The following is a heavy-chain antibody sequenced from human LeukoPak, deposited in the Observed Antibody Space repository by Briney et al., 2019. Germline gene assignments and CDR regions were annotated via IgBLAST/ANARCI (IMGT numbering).Heavy chain of an antibody. CDR3: ARDRMAAAGNAYTKLYFDY. CDR2: VYASGTT. J-gene: IGHJ4*02. V-gene: IGHV4-4*07. Sequence: SETLSLTCTVSGGSISIHFWGWIRQPAGKGLEWIGRVYASGTTNYSPSLRSRVTMSVDTSKNQFSLRLNSVTAADTAVYYCARDRMAAAGNAYTKLYFDYWGQGTLVTVSS. D-gene: IGHD6-13*01. CDR1: GGSISIHF.